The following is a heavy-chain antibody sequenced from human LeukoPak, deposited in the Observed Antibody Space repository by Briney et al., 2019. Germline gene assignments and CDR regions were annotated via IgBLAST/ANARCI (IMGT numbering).Heavy chain of an antibody. J-gene: IGHJ4*02. CDR3: ARPDDSESFYRANHY. CDR2: ISNDGNNK. V-gene: IGHV3-30*04. D-gene: IGHD3-10*01. CDR1: GFSFNSYP. Sequence: GGSLRLSCAASGFSFNSYPMHWVRQAPGKGLEWVAVISNDGNNKYYADSVKSRFTISRDNSNNTLSLQMNGLRVEDTAVYYCARPDDSESFYRANHYWGRGTLVTVS.